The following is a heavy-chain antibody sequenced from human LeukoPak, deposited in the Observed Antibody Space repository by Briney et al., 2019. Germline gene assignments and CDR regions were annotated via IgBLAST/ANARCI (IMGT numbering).Heavy chain of an antibody. Sequence: PGGSLRLSCAASGFTFSRYWMHWVRQAPGKGLVWVSRINSDGSSTSYADSVKGRLTISRDNAKNTLYLQMNSLTVEDTAVYYCARDGLTETTRDSDYWGQGTLVTVSS. J-gene: IGHJ4*02. CDR1: GFTFSRYW. V-gene: IGHV3-74*01. CDR2: INSDGSST. CDR3: ARDGLTETTRDSDY. D-gene: IGHD4-11*01.